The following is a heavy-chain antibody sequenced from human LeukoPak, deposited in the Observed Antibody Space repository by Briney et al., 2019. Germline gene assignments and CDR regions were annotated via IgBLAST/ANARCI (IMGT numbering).Heavy chain of an antibody. D-gene: IGHD6-13*01. CDR2: IIPILGIA. V-gene: IGHV1-69*04. Sequence: GASVKVSCKASGYTFTSYDINWVRQAPGQGLEWMGRIIPILGIANYAQKFQGRVTITADKSTSTAYMELSSLRSEDTAVYYCARDSPIPLGYSSSLGDYWGQGTLVTVSS. J-gene: IGHJ4*02. CDR1: GYTFTSYD. CDR3: ARDSPIPLGYSSSLGDY.